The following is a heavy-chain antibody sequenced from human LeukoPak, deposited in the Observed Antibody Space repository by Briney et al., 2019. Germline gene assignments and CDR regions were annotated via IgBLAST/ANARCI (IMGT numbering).Heavy chain of an antibody. CDR1: GYAFTTYG. J-gene: IGHJ4*02. V-gene: IGHV1-69*05. D-gene: IGHD3-3*01. Sequence: GASVKVSCTASGYAFTTYGITWVRQAPGQGLEWMGGIIPIFGTANYAQKFQGRVTITTDESTSTAYMELSSLRSEDTAVYYCARSSPTITIFGVVIPEYYFDYWGQGTLVTVSS. CDR3: ARSSPTITIFGVVIPEYYFDY. CDR2: IIPIFGTA.